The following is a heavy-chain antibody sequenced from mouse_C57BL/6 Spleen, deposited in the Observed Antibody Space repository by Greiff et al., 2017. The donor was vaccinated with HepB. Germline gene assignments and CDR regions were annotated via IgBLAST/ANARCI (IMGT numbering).Heavy chain of an antibody. CDR3: ARSLYYYYYAMDY. CDR1: GYTFTDYY. V-gene: IGHV1-26*01. J-gene: IGHJ4*01. Sequence: EVQLQQSGPELVKPGASVKISCKASGYTFTDYYMNWVKQSHGKSLEWIGDINPNNGGTSYNQKFKGKATLTVDKSSSTAYMALRSLTSEDSAVYYCARSLYYYYYAMDYWGQGTSVTVSS. CDR2: INPNNGGT. D-gene: IGHD2-4*01.